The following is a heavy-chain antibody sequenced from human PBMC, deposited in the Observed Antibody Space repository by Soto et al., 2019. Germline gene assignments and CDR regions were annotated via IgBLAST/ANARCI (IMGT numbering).Heavy chain of an antibody. CDR3: ARDGADILTGYYYYYGMAV. Sequence: EVQLVESGGGLVKPGGSLRLSCAASGFTFSSYSMNWVRQAPGKGLEWVSSISSSSSYIYYADSVKGRFTISRDNAKNSLYLQMNSLRAEDTAVYYCARDGADILTGYYYYYGMAVWVQGTTVTVSS. D-gene: IGHD3-9*01. V-gene: IGHV3-21*01. J-gene: IGHJ6*02. CDR1: GFTFSSYS. CDR2: ISSSSSYI.